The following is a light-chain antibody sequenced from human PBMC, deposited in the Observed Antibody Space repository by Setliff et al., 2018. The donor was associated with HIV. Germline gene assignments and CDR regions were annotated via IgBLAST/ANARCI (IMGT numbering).Light chain of an antibody. Sequence: SYELAQPPSVSVAPGKTARITCGGNNIGSKTVHWYQQKAGQAPVLVIYYDTDRPSGIPERFSGSNSGNTATLTINRVEAGDEADYYCQVWDSASDLRNVFGTGTKGTV. J-gene: IGLJ1*01. CDR3: QVWDSASDLRNV. V-gene: IGLV3-21*04. CDR2: YDT. CDR1: NIGSKT.